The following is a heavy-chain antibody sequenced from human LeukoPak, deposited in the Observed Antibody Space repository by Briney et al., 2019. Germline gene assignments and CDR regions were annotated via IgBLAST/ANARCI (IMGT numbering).Heavy chain of an antibody. J-gene: IGHJ6*03. V-gene: IGHV4-59*01. CDR2: IYYSGST. CDR3: ARVEGTYYYYMDV. CDR1: GGSISSYY. Sequence: SETLCLTCTVSGGSISSYYWSWIRQPPGKGLEWIGYIYYSGSTNYNPSLKSRVTISVDTSKNQFSLKLSSVTAADPAVYYCARVEGTYYYYMDVWGKGTTVTVSS. D-gene: IGHD1-1*01.